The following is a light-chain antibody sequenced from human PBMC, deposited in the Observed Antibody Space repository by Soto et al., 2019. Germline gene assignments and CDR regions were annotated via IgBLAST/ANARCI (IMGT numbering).Light chain of an antibody. CDR3: MQPPLWPLT. CDR1: QSLVYSDGNTY. CDR2: EVS. V-gene: IGKV2-30*01. J-gene: IGKJ1*01. Sequence: DVVMTQSPLSLPVTLGQPASISCRSSQSLVYSDGNTYLSWFQQRPGQSPRRLIYEVSNRDSGVPDRFSGSGSGPDFTLKISWLESEDVGVYYCMQPPLWPLTFGQGTKVEIK.